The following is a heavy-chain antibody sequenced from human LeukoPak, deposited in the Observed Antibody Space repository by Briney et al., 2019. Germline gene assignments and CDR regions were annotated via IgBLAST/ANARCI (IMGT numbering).Heavy chain of an antibody. CDR3: ARGCPYYYDSSGYYY. D-gene: IGHD3-22*01. V-gene: IGHV3-30-3*01. CDR2: ISYDGSNK. Sequence: GGSLRLSCAASGFTFSSYAMHWVRQAPGKGPEWVAVISYDGSNKYYADSVKGRFTISRDNSKNTLYLQMNSLRAEDTAVYYCARGCPYYYDSSGYYYWGQGTLVTVSS. CDR1: GFTFSSYA. J-gene: IGHJ4*02.